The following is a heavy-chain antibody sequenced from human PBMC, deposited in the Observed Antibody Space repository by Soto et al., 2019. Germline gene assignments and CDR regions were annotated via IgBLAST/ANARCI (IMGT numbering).Heavy chain of an antibody. V-gene: IGHV4-34*01. Sequence: SETLSLTCAVYGESFSGYYWSWIRQPPGKGLEWIGEINHSGSTNYNPSLRSRVTISVDTSKNQFSLKLSSVTAADTAVYYCARVGRPYYFDYWGQGTLVTVSS. CDR2: INHSGST. CDR3: ARVGRPYYFDY. D-gene: IGHD1-26*01. CDR1: GESFSGYY. J-gene: IGHJ4*02.